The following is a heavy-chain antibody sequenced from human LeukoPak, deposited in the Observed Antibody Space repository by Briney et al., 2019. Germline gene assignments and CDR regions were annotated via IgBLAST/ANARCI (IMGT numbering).Heavy chain of an antibody. CDR1: GYTSTGYY. CDR2: INPNSGGT. V-gene: IGHV1-2*02. J-gene: IGHJ4*02. CDR3: ARGYYDILTGYYLGTTLDY. Sequence: ASVKVSCKASGYTSTGYYMHWVRQAPGQGLEWMGWINPNSGGTNYAQKFQGRVTMTRDTSISTAYMELSRLRSDDTAVYYCARGYYDILTGYYLGTTLDYWGQGTLVTVSS. D-gene: IGHD3-9*01.